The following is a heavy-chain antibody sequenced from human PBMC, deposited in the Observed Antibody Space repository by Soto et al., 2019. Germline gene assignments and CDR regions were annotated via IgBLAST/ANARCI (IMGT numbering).Heavy chain of an antibody. V-gene: IGHV3-48*01. CDR1: GFTFNSYS. J-gene: IGHJ5*02. D-gene: IGHD6-19*01. Sequence: EVQLVESGGGLVQPGGSLRLSCAASGFTFNSYSMNWVRQAPGKGLEWVSYISSSSTTKYYTDSVKGRFTISRDNARTSRYLQMTSLGADATAVYYCARPSSGWETCFDPWGKGTRSTVSS. CDR3: ARPSSGWETCFDP. CDR2: ISSSSTTK.